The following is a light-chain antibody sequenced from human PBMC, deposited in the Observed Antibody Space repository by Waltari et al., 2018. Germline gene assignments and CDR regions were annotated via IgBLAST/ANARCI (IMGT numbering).Light chain of an antibody. CDR1: SSDIGTDNY. Sequence: QSALTQPASVSGSPGQSITISCTGSSSDIGTDNYVSWYQQPPGKAPKLVIFEVTNRPSGVSSRFSGSKSGNTASLTISGLQAEDEGDFFCSSYTARSGLYVVVGGGTKVTVL. V-gene: IGLV2-14*01. J-gene: IGLJ2*01. CDR3: SSYTARSGLYVV. CDR2: EVT.